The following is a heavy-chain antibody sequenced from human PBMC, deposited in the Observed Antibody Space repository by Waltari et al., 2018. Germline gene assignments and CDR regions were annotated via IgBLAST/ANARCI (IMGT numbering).Heavy chain of an antibody. V-gene: IGHV4-61*02. CDR1: GGSISSGSYY. J-gene: IGHJ4*02. CDR3: AKGDSSSWFGVDY. CDR2: IYTSGST. D-gene: IGHD6-13*01. Sequence: QVQLQESGPGLVKPSQTLSLTCTVSGGSISSGSYYWSWIRQPAGKGLEWIGRIYTSGSTNYNPSLKSRVTISVDTSKNQFSLKLSSVTAADTAVYYCAKGDSSSWFGVDYWGQGTLVTVSS.